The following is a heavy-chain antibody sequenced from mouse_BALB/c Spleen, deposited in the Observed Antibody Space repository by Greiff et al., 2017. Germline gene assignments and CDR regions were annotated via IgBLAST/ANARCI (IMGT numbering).Heavy chain of an antibody. V-gene: IGHV5-6-3*01. CDR3: ASLLYYFDY. CDR2: INSNGGST. Sequence: DVHLVESGGGLVQPGGSLKLSCAASGFTFSSYGMSWVRQTPDKRLELVATINSNGGSTYYPDSVKGRFTISRDNAKNTLYLQMSSLKSEDTAMYYCASLLYYFDYWGQGTTLTVSS. J-gene: IGHJ2*01. CDR1: GFTFSSYG.